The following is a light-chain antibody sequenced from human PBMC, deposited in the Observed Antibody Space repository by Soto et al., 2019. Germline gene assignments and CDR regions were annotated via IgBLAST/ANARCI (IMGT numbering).Light chain of an antibody. J-gene: IGKJ4*01. CDR2: GAS. CDR3: QRYGNSPT. V-gene: IGKV3-20*01. CDR1: QSVNSAY. Sequence: EIVLAQSPGNLSLSPGEKATLSCRASQSVNSAYLAWYQQKPGQAPKVLIYGASNRATGIPNKFSGSGSGTDFTLAISRLGPEDFAVYYCQRYGNSPTFGGGTKV.